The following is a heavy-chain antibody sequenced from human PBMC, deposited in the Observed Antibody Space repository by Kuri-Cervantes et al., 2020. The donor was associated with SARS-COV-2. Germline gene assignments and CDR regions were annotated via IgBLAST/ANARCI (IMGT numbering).Heavy chain of an antibody. D-gene: IGHD6-19*01. CDR3: VRGRGPNSIAVAGTINPNRFDP. Sequence: LSLTCAASGFTFRRSWMHWVCQAPEKGLEWVADIKCDGSEKYYVDSVKGRLTISIDNAKNSLYLQVNSLRAEDMTVYYCVRGRGPNSIAVAGTINPNRFDPWGQGTLVTVSS. CDR1: GFTFRRSW. CDR2: IKCDGSEK. J-gene: IGHJ5*02. V-gene: IGHV3-52*01.